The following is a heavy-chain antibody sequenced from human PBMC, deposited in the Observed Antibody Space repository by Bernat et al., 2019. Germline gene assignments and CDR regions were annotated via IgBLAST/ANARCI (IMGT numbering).Heavy chain of an antibody. V-gene: IGHV2-5*02. CDR2: IYWDDDK. CDR3: AHSAPHYYDSSGYLVYYFDY. J-gene: IGHJ4*02. D-gene: IGHD3-22*01. CDR1: GFSLSTSGVG. Sequence: QITLKESGPTLVKPTQTLTLTCTFSGFSLSTSGVGVGWIRQPPGKALEWLALIYWDDDKRYSPSLKSRLTITKDTSKNQVVLTMTNMDPVDTATYYCAHSAPHYYDSSGYLVYYFDYWGQGTLVTVSS.